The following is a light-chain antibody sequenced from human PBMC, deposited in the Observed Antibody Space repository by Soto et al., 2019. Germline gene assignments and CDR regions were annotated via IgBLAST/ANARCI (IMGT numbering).Light chain of an antibody. CDR1: QSISSY. Sequence: DIPMTQSPSSLSASVGDRVTITCRASQSISSYLNWYQQKPGKAPKLLIYAASSLQSGVPSRFSGSGSGTDFTLTISSLQPEDFATYYCQQSYSTPRTVGGGTKVEIK. CDR3: QQSYSTPRT. V-gene: IGKV1-39*01. J-gene: IGKJ4*01. CDR2: AAS.